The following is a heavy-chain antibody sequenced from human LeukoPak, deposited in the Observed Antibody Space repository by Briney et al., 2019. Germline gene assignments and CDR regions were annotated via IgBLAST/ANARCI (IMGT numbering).Heavy chain of an antibody. V-gene: IGHV4-31*03. Sequence: SETLSLTCTVSGGSISSGGYYWSWIRQHPGKGLEWIGYIYYSGSTYYNPSLKSRVTISVDTSKNQFSLKLTSVTAADTAVYYCARRFGTTTVAYDAFDIWGQGTMVTVSS. CDR2: IYYSGST. J-gene: IGHJ3*02. CDR3: ARRFGTTTVAYDAFDI. CDR1: GGSISSGGYY. D-gene: IGHD4-23*01.